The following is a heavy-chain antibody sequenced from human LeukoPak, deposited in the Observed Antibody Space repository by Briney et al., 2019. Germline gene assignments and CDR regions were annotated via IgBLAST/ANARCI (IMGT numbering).Heavy chain of an antibody. J-gene: IGHJ5*02. CDR3: ARVGSSYGYWFDP. Sequence: ASVKVSCKASGYTFTGYYMHWVRQAPGQGLEWMGWINPNSGGTDYAQKFQGRVTMTRDTSISTAYMELSRLRSVDTAVYYCARVGSSYGYWFDPWGQGTLVTVSS. CDR1: GYTFTGYY. V-gene: IGHV1-2*02. D-gene: IGHD6-13*01. CDR2: INPNSGGT.